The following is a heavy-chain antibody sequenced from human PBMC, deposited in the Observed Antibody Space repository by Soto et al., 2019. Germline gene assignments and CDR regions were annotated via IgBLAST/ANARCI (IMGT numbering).Heavy chain of an antibody. J-gene: IGHJ4*02. V-gene: IGHV4-4*07. D-gene: IGHD6-13*01. CDR3: ARDLMGGQQLALYFDY. CDR1: GGSISSYY. Sequence: NPSETLSLTCTVSGGSISSYYWSWIRQPAGKGLEWIGRIYTSGSTNYNPSRKSRVTMSVDTSKNQFSLKLSSVTAADTAVYYCARDLMGGQQLALYFDYWGQGTLVTVSS. CDR2: IYTSGST.